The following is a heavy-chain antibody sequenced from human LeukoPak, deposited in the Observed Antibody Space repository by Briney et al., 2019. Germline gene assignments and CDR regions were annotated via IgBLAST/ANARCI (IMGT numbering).Heavy chain of an antibody. CDR1: GGTFSSYA. Sequence: SVKVSCKASGGTFSSYAISWVRQAPGQGLEWMGGIIPIFGTANYAQKFQGRVTITADKSTSTAYMELSSLRSEDTAVYYCATFIAAAGEHYYYYMDVWVKGTAVTVSS. D-gene: IGHD6-13*01. CDR2: IIPIFGTA. V-gene: IGHV1-69*06. CDR3: ATFIAAAGEHYYYYMDV. J-gene: IGHJ6*03.